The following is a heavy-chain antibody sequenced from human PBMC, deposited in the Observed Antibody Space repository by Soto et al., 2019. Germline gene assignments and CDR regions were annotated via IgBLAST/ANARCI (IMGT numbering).Heavy chain of an antibody. V-gene: IGHV1-18*01. CDR1: GYTFTSYG. J-gene: IGHJ4*02. CDR3: ARCVESSSWPPLVD. Sequence: ASVKVSCKASGYTFTSYGISWVRQAPGQGLEWMGWISGYNGNTNYAQKLQGRDTMTTDTSTSTAYMELRSLRSDDTVVYYCARCVESSSWPPLVDWGQGTLVTVSS. D-gene: IGHD6-13*01. CDR2: ISGYNGNT.